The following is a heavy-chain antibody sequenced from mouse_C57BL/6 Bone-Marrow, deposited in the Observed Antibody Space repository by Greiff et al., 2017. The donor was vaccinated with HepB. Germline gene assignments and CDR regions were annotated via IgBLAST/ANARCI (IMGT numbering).Heavy chain of an antibody. Sequence: VKQRPEQGLEWIGWIDPENGDTEYASKFQGKATITADTSSNTAYLQLSSLTSEDTAVYYCTTYHYGSSYVGYWGQGTTLTVSS. J-gene: IGHJ2*01. D-gene: IGHD1-1*01. V-gene: IGHV14-4*01. CDR2: IDPENGDT. CDR3: TTYHYGSSYVGY.